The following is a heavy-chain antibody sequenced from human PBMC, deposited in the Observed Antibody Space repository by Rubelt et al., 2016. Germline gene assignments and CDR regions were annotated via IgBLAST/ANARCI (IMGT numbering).Heavy chain of an antibody. CDR2: IYYSGRT. V-gene: IGHV4-39*07. J-gene: IGHJ4*02. Sequence: QLQLQESGPGLVEPSETLSLTCTVSGGSISSSSYYWGWIRQPPGKGLEWIGTIYYSGRTYSNPSLKSRVTISVDTSNNQFSLELGSVTAADTAVYVCAVVREDSPPYYFDDWGQGTLVTVSS. CDR1: GGSISSSSYY. D-gene: IGHD1-26*01. CDR3: AVVREDSPPYYFDD.